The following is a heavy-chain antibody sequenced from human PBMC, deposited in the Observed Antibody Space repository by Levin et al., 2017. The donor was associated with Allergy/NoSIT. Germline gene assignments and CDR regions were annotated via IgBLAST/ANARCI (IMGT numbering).Heavy chain of an antibody. CDR2: ISGSGGST. Sequence: PGGSLRLSCAASGFTFSSYAMSWVRQAPGKGLEWVSAISGSGGSTYYADSVKGRFTISRDNSKNTLYLQMNSLRAEDTAVYYCAKEGDYGDYVPWVSYFDYWGQGTLVTVSS. CDR1: GFTFSSYA. CDR3: AKEGDYGDYVPWVSYFDY. D-gene: IGHD4-17*01. V-gene: IGHV3-23*01. J-gene: IGHJ4*02.